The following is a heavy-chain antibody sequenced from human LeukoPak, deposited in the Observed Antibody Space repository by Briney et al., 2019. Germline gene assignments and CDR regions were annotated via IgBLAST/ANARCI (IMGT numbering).Heavy chain of an antibody. CDR1: GGSFSGYY. CDR2: INHSGST. CDR3: ASTTEAAGNCGGDCYPYFDY. D-gene: IGHD2-21*02. Sequence: SETLSLTCAVYGGSFSGYYWSWIRQPPGKGLEWIGEINHSGSTNYNPSLKSRVTISVDTSKNQFSLKLSPVTAADTAVYYCASTTEAAGNCGGDCYPYFDYWGQGTLVTVSS. J-gene: IGHJ4*02. V-gene: IGHV4-34*01.